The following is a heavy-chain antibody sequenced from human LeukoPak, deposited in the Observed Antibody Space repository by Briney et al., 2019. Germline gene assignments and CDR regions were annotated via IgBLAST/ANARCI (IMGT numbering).Heavy chain of an antibody. J-gene: IGHJ3*02. V-gene: IGHV3-48*03. Sequence: GGSLRLSCAASGFTFSSYEMNWVRQAPGKGLKWVSYISSSGSTIYYAGSVKGRFTISRDNAKNSLYLQMNSLRAEDTAVYYCARDRYYDFWSGYSYDAFYIWGQGTMVTVSS. CDR1: GFTFSSYE. CDR2: ISSSGSTI. D-gene: IGHD3-3*01. CDR3: ARDRYYDFWSGYSYDAFYI.